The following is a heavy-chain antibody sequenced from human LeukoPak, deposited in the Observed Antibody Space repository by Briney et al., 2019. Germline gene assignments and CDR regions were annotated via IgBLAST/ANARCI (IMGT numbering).Heavy chain of an antibody. CDR3: ARDLYIEIISAFDI. Sequence: PGGSLRLSCAASGFIVSSNYMSWVRQAPGKGLEWVSSISGSSSYIYYADSVKGRFTISRDNAKKSLYLQMNSLRAEDTAVYYCARDLYIEIISAFDIWGQGTMVTVSS. V-gene: IGHV3-21*01. J-gene: IGHJ3*02. CDR2: ISGSSSYI. D-gene: IGHD2-15*01. CDR1: GFIVSSNY.